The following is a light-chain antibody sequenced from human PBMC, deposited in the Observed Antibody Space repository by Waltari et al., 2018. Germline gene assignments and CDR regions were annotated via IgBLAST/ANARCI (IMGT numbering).Light chain of an antibody. CDR2: KTS. V-gene: IGKV1-5*03. Sequence: DIQMTQSPSTLSASVGDRVTITCRASQDITKWLAWYQQKPGEAPKLLIYKTSTLETGVPSRFNDRGTGTEFTLTISSLQPDDFATYYCQQYHSFSTFGPGTVVDIK. CDR1: QDITKW. CDR3: QQYHSFST. J-gene: IGKJ3*01.